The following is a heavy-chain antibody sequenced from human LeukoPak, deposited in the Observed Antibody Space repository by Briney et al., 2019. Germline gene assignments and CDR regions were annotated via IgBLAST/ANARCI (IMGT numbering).Heavy chain of an antibody. J-gene: IGHJ4*02. CDR3: ARYGATMIDY. D-gene: IGHD1-26*01. V-gene: IGHV4-34*01. CDR2: INHSGST. Sequence: SETLSLTCAVYGGSFSGYYWSWIRQPPEKGLEWIGEINHSGSTNYNPSLKSRVTISVDTSKNQFSLKLSSVTAADTAVYYCARYGATMIDYWGQGTLVTVSS. CDR1: GGSFSGYY.